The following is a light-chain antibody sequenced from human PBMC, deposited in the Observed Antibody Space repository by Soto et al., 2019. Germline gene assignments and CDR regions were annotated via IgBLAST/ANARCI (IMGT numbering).Light chain of an antibody. CDR1: SSDVGGYNY. Sequence: QSVLTQPASVSGSPGQSITISCTGTSSDVGGYNYVSWYQQYPGKVPKLMIYEVSDRPSGVSNRFSGSKSGNTASLIISGLQAEDEADYYCSSYTISSTVVFGGGTKLTVL. CDR2: EVS. CDR3: SSYTISSTVV. V-gene: IGLV2-14*01. J-gene: IGLJ2*01.